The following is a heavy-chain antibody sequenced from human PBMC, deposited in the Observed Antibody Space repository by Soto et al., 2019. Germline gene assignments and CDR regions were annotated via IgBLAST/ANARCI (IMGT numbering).Heavy chain of an antibody. CDR3: AANRGYNYYYGMDV. J-gene: IGHJ6*02. CDR1: GFTFSSYA. CDR2: ISGSGGST. Sequence: GGSLRLSCAASGFTFSSYAMSWVRQAPGKGLEWVSAISGSGGSTYYADSVKGRFTISRDNSKNTLYLQMNSLRAEDTAVYYCAANRGYNYYYGMDVWGQGTTVTGSS. D-gene: IGHD3-22*01. V-gene: IGHV3-23*01.